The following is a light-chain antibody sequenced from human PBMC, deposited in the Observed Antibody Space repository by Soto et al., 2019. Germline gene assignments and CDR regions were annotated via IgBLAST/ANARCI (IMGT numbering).Light chain of an antibody. Sequence: DIQMTQSPSSLSASVGDRVTITCRASQSISSYLNWYQQKPGKAPKLLIYAASRLQSGVPSRFSGSGSGTDCTLTISSLQPEDFATYYCQQSYSTLITFGQGTRLEIK. CDR1: QSISSY. CDR2: AAS. J-gene: IGKJ5*01. V-gene: IGKV1-39*01. CDR3: QQSYSTLIT.